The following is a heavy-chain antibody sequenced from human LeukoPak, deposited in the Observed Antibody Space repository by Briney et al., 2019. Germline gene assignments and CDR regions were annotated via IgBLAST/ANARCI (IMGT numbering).Heavy chain of an antibody. J-gene: IGHJ4*02. CDR3: ARGMGYRRGYYY. CDR1: GGSFSGYY. CDR2: INHSGST. D-gene: IGHD3-22*01. V-gene: IGHV4-34*01. Sequence: SETLSLTCAVYGGSFSGYYWSWIRQPPGNGLEWIGEINHSGSTNYNPSLKSRVTISVDTSKNQFSLKLSSVTAADTAVYYCARGMGYRRGYYYWGQGTLVTVSS.